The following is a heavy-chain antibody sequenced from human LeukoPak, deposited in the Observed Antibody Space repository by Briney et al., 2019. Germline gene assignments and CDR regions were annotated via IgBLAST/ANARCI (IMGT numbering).Heavy chain of an antibody. Sequence: PGGSLRLSCAASGFTFSNAWMSWVRQAPGKGLEWVGRIKSKTDGGTTDYAAPVKGRFTISRDDSKNTLYLQMNSLKTEDTAVYYCTTDGTAYYDPTYYYYYYMDVWGKGTTVTVSS. J-gene: IGHJ6*03. D-gene: IGHD3-3*01. V-gene: IGHV3-15*01. CDR2: IKSKTDGGTT. CDR1: GFTFSNAW. CDR3: TTDGTAYYDPTYYYYYYMDV.